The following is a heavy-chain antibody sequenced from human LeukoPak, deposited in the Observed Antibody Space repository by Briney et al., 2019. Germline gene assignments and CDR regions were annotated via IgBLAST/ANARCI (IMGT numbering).Heavy chain of an antibody. Sequence: PSETLSLTCAVYGGSFSGYYWSWIRQPPGKGLEWIGEINHSGSTNYNPSLKSRVSISVDTSKNQFSLKLSSVTAADTAVYYCARDSLVVRGVNFDYWGQGTLVTVSS. CDR3: ARDSLVVRGVNFDY. CDR2: INHSGST. CDR1: GGSFSGYY. D-gene: IGHD3-10*01. V-gene: IGHV4-34*01. J-gene: IGHJ4*02.